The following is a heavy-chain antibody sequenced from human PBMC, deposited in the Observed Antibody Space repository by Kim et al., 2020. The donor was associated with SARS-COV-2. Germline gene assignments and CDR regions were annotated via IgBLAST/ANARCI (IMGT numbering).Heavy chain of an antibody. J-gene: IGHJ6*02. V-gene: IGHV4-59*08. CDR3: ARQARDYGGTLDYYYGMDV. CDR2: IYYSGST. D-gene: IGHD4-17*01. Sequence: SETLSLTCTVSGGSISSYYWSWIRQSPGKGLEWIGYIYYSGSTNYNPSLKSRVTISVDTSKNQFSLKLSSVTAADTAVYYCARQARDYGGTLDYYYGMDVWGQGTTVTVSS. CDR1: GGSISSYY.